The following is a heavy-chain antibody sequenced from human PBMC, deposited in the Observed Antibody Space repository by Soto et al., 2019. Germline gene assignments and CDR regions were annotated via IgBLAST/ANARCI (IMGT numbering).Heavy chain of an antibody. CDR1: GGSFSIYT. V-gene: IGHV1-69*02. Sequence: SVKVSCKASGGSFSIYTISWVRQAPGQGLEWMGRIIPILGIANYAQKFQGRVTITADKSTSTAYMELSSLRSEDTAVYYCARGVFRISIYYYYGMDVCGQATSVIVSS. D-gene: IGHD2-8*01. CDR3: ARGVFRISIYYYYGMDV. J-gene: IGHJ6*02. CDR2: IIPILGIA.